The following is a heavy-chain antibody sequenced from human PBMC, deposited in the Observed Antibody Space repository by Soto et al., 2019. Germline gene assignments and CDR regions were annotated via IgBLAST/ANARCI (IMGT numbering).Heavy chain of an antibody. CDR1: GGSFSDYY. D-gene: IGHD2-15*01. V-gene: IGHV4-34*01. J-gene: IGHJ6*02. CDR2: INHSGST. Sequence: SETLSLTSAVYGGSFSDYYWSWIRQPPGKGLEWIGEINHSGSTNYNPSLASRVSVSVDKSTNQFSLNLNSVTAADTAVYYCVRSVPAATWAYNGMDVWGQGTTVTVSS. CDR3: VRSVPAATWAYNGMDV.